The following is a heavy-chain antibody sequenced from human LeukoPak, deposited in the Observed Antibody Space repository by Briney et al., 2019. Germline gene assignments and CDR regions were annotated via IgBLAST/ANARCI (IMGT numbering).Heavy chain of an antibody. CDR2: ISGSGGST. CDR1: GFTFSSYG. Sequence: PGGSLRLSCAASGFTFSSYGMSWVRQAPGKGLEWVSAISGSGGSTHYADSVKGRFTISRDNSKNTLYLQMNSLRAEDTAVYYCARDSRQSRDAFDIWGQGTMVTVSS. J-gene: IGHJ3*02. CDR3: ARDSRQSRDAFDI. V-gene: IGHV3-23*01.